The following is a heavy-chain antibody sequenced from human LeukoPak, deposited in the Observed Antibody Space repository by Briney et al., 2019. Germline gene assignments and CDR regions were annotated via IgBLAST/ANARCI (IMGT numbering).Heavy chain of an antibody. J-gene: IGHJ4*02. D-gene: IGHD3-22*01. CDR1: GHTFSSYG. CDR2: ISAYNGNT. V-gene: IGHV1-18*01. CDR3: ARDDCDSSGYYYFDY. Sequence: ASVKVSCKAYGHTFSSYGISWVRQAPGQGLEWMGWISAYNGNTNYAQKLQGRVTMTTDTSTSTAYMELRSLRSDDTAVYYCARDDCDSSGYYYFDYWGQGTLVTVSS.